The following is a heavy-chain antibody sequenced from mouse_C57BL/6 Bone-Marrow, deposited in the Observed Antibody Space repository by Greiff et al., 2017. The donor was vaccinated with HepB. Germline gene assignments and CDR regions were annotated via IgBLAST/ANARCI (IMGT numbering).Heavy chain of an antibody. Sequence: EVNLVESGGGLVQPGGSLSLSCAASGFTFTDYYMSWVRQPPGKALEWLGFIRNKANGYTTEYSASVKGRFTISRDNSQSILYLQMNALRAEDSATYYCARYKGSRLGFDYWGQGTTLTVSS. D-gene: IGHD2-4*01. CDR3: ARYKGSRLGFDY. J-gene: IGHJ2*01. CDR2: IRNKANGYTT. CDR1: GFTFTDYY. V-gene: IGHV7-3*01.